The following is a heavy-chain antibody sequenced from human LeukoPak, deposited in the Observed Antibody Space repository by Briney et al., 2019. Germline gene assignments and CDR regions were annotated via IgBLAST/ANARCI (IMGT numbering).Heavy chain of an antibody. CDR3: ARALIPGIAAAGTEFDY. Sequence: PSETLSLTCTVSGGSISSYYWSWIRQPPGKGLEWIGYIYCSGSTNYNPSLKSRVTISVDTSKNQFSLKLSSVTAADTAVYYCARALIPGIAAAGTEFDYWGQGTLVTVSS. J-gene: IGHJ4*02. CDR1: GGSISSYY. V-gene: IGHV4-59*01. CDR2: IYCSGST. D-gene: IGHD6-13*01.